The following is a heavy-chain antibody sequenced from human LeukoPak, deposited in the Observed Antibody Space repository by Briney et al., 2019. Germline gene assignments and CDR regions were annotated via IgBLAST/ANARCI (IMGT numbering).Heavy chain of an antibody. Sequence: GGSLRLSCEVSGFILSSYAMSWVRQAPGKGLEWVSVMSGSGNSIDYADSVKGRLTISRDKSKNTLYLQMNSLRAEDTAVYYCAKDQGIARYFDLWGRGTLVTVSS. CDR2: MSGSGNSI. J-gene: IGHJ2*01. CDR3: AKDQGIARYFDL. V-gene: IGHV3-23*01. CDR1: GFILSSYA.